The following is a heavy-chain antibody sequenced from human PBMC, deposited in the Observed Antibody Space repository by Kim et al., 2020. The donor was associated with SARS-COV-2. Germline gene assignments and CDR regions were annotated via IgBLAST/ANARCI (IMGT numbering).Heavy chain of an antibody. Sequence: GGSLRLSCAASGFTFSSYSMNWVRQAPGKGLEWVSSISSSSSYIYYADSVKGRFTISRDNAKNSLYLQMNSLRAEDTAVYYCARGGLRHYYYYGMDVWGQGTTVTVSS. V-gene: IGHV3-21*01. CDR3: ARGGLRHYYYYGMDV. J-gene: IGHJ6*02. CDR2: ISSSSSYI. D-gene: IGHD4-17*01. CDR1: GFTFSSYS.